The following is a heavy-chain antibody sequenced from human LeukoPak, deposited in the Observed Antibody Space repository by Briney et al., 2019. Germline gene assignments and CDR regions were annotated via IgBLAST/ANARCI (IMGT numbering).Heavy chain of an antibody. CDR2: ISAYNGNT. D-gene: IGHD3-10*01. Sequence: VASVKVSCKASGYTFTSYGISWVRQAPGQGLEWMGWISAYNGNTNYAQKLQGRVTTTTDTSTSTAYMELRSLRSDDTAVYYCARFLVTMVRGVSNNFDYWGQGTLVTVSS. CDR1: GYTFTSYG. J-gene: IGHJ4*02. V-gene: IGHV1-18*01. CDR3: ARFLVTMVRGVSNNFDY.